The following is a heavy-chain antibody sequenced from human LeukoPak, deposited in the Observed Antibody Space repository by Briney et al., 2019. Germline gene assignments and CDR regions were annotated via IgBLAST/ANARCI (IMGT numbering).Heavy chain of an antibody. J-gene: IGHJ4*02. CDR2: ISSSGSTK. D-gene: IGHD3-10*01. CDR1: GFTFTSYE. Sequence: PGGSLRLSCAASGFTFTSYEMNWVRQAPGKGLEWVSYISSSGSTKYYADSVKGRFTISRDNAKNSLYLQMNSLGAEDTAIYYCARTSGTSYFDYWGQGTLVTVSS. CDR3: ARTSGTSYFDY. V-gene: IGHV3-48*03.